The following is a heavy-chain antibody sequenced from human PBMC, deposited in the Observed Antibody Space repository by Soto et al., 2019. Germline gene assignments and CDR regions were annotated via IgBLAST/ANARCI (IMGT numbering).Heavy chain of an antibody. CDR2: INHSGST. V-gene: IGHV4-34*01. CDR1: GGSFSGYY. J-gene: IGHJ4*02. CDR3: ASQLRSPYQYSCSSAADY. D-gene: IGHD6-6*01. Sequence: SETLSLTCAVYGGSFSGYYWSWIRQPPGKGLEWIGEINHSGSTNYNPSLKSRVTISVDTSKNQFSLKLSSVTAADTAVYYCASQLRSPYQYSCSSAADYWRQGTPVTVSS.